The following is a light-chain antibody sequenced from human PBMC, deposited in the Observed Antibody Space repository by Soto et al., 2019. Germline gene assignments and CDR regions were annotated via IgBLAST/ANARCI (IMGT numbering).Light chain of an antibody. Sequence: QSVLRQPASVSGTPEQSITISCTGTSSDVGGYNYVSWYQQHPGKAPKLMIYEVSNRPSGVSNRFSGSKSGNKASLTISGLQAEDEADYSCSSYTSSRTLYVFGTGTKVTVL. V-gene: IGLV2-14*01. CDR1: SSDVGGYNY. CDR2: EVS. J-gene: IGLJ1*01. CDR3: SSYTSSRTLYV.